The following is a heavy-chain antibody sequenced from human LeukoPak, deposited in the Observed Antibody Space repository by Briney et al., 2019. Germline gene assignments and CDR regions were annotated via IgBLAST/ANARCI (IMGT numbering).Heavy chain of an antibody. V-gene: IGHV4-34*01. CDR3: ARGPRSPSIVVVITSRFDY. D-gene: IGHD2-21*01. Sequence: PSETLSLTCAVYGGSFSGYYWSWIRQPLGKGLEWIGEINHSGSTNYNPSLKSRVTISVDTSKNQFSLKLSSVTAADTAVYYCARGPRSPSIVVVITSRFDYWGQGTLVTVSS. CDR1: GGSFSGYY. CDR2: INHSGST. J-gene: IGHJ4*02.